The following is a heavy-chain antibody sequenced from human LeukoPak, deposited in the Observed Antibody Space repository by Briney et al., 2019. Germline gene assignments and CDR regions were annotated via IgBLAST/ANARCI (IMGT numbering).Heavy chain of an antibody. Sequence: PGGSLRLSCAASGFTFSSYAMGWVRQAPGKGLEWVSAISGSGGSTYYADSVKGRFTISRDNSKNTLYLQMNSLRAEDTAVYYCARSRDGATPTFDYWGQGTLVTVSS. D-gene: IGHD5-24*01. V-gene: IGHV3-23*01. CDR3: ARSRDGATPTFDY. CDR1: GFTFSSYA. CDR2: ISGSGGST. J-gene: IGHJ4*02.